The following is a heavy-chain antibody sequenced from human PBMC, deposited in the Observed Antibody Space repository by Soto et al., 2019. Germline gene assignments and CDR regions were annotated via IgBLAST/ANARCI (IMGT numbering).Heavy chain of an antibody. V-gene: IGHV4-39*01. CDR2: IYYSGST. Sequence: SETLSLTCTVSGGSISSSSYYWGWIRQPPGKGLEWIGSIYYSGSTYYNPSLKSRVTISVDTFKNQFSLKLSSVTAADTAVYYCARQDCSGGSCYSDLDWFDPWGQGTLVTVSS. D-gene: IGHD2-15*01. J-gene: IGHJ5*02. CDR1: GGSISSSSYY. CDR3: ARQDCSGGSCYSDLDWFDP.